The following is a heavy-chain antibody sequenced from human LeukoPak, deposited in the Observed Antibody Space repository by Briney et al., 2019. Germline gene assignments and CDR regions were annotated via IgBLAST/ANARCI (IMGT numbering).Heavy chain of an antibody. CDR1: GYSFTGYF. CDR2: INPNSGGT. CDR3: AAVPAAIPHY. Sequence: ASVKVSCKASGYSFTGYFMHWVRQAPGEGLEWMGGINPNSGGTNYAQKFQGRVTMTRDTSITTVYMELSRLRSDDTAVYYCAAVPAAIPHYWGQGTLVTVSS. V-gene: IGHV1-2*02. D-gene: IGHD2-2*01. J-gene: IGHJ4*02.